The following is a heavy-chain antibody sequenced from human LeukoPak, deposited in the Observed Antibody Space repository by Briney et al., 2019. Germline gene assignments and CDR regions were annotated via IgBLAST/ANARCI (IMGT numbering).Heavy chain of an antibody. CDR1: GLTFSSHW. CDR2: ITNDGSST. V-gene: IGHV3-74*01. CDR3: ARVESRIAAAGTVY. D-gene: IGHD6-13*01. Sequence: GGSLRLSCAASGLTFSSHWMHWVRQAPGKGLVWVSRITNDGSSTTYADSVKGRFTISRDNAKNSLFLQLNSLRAEDTAQYYCARVESRIAAAGTVYWGQGTLVTVSS. J-gene: IGHJ4*02.